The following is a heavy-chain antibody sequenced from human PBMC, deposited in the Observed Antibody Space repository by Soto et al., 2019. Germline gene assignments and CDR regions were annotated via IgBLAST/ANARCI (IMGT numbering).Heavy chain of an antibody. V-gene: IGHV4-31*03. J-gene: IGHJ5*02. CDR1: GGSISSGGYY. CDR3: ARLDLRPNWFDP. Sequence: SETLSLTCTVSGGSISSGGYYWSWIRQHPGKGLEWIGYIFFSGSTYYNPSLKSRLTISVDTSKNQFSLKLTSVTAAGTAVYYCARLDLRPNWFDPWGLGTLVTVSS. CDR2: IFFSGST. D-gene: IGHD4-17*01.